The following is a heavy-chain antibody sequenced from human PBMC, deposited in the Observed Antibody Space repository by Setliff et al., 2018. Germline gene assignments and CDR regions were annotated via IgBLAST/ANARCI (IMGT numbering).Heavy chain of an antibody. CDR3: ARGQNSYHPGSWGPLYDH. CDR2: WYTSGIT. CDR1: GGSISGGTYY. J-gene: IGHJ4*02. V-gene: IGHV4-61*09. Sequence: SETLSLTCTVSGGSISGGTYYWTWIRQPAGKGLEWIGHWYTSGITNYNPSLKSQVTISVGTSKNQFSLKLSSVTAADTAVFFCARGQNSYHPGSWGPLYDHWGQGTQVTVSS. D-gene: IGHD3-10*01.